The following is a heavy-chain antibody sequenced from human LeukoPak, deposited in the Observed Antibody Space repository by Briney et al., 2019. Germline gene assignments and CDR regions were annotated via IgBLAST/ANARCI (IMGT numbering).Heavy chain of an antibody. D-gene: IGHD5-18*01. CDR3: ARDEGYSYGFDY. Sequence: GGSLRLSCAASGFTFSSYAMHWVRQAPGKGLEWVAVISYDGSNKYYADSVKGRFTISRGNSKNTLYLQMNSLRAEDTAVYYCARDEGYSYGFDYWGQGTLVTVS. CDR2: ISYDGSNK. CDR1: GFTFSSYA. V-gene: IGHV3-30*04. J-gene: IGHJ4*02.